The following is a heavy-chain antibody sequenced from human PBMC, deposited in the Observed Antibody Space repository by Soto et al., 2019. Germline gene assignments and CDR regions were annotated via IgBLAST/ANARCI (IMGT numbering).Heavy chain of an antibody. Sequence: PGGSLRLSCAAPGFTFSIYALHWVRQAPGKGLEWVAVMSPNGNNQYYADSVKGRFTISRDTSKSTLYLQMTSLRPDDTAVYYCATGANFYYDPGRYWGQGTLVTVSS. CDR2: MSPNGNNQ. J-gene: IGHJ4*02. CDR1: GFTFSIYA. V-gene: IGHV3-30-3*01. D-gene: IGHD3-22*01. CDR3: ATGANFYYDPGRY.